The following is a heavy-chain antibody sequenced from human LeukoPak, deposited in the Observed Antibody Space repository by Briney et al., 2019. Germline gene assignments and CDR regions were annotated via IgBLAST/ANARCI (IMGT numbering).Heavy chain of an antibody. Sequence: PSETLSLTCAVSGGSISSGGYSWSWIRQPPGKGLEWIGYIYYSGSTNYNPSLKSRVTISVDTSKNQFSLKLSSVTAADTAVYYCARVSGDGYNYVDYWGQGTLVTVSS. CDR2: IYYSGST. CDR1: GGSISSGGYS. CDR3: ARVSGDGYNYVDY. D-gene: IGHD5-24*01. V-gene: IGHV4-61*08. J-gene: IGHJ4*02.